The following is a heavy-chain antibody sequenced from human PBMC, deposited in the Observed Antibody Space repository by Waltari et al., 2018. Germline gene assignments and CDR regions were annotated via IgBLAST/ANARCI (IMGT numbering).Heavy chain of an antibody. J-gene: IGHJ4*02. Sequence: QLQLQESGPGLVKPSETLSLTCTVSGGSISSSSYYWGWIRQPPGKGLEWIGSIYYSGRTDYNPSLKSRVTMSVDTSKNQFSLKLSSVTAADTAVYYCARGVGATLEFDYWGQGTLVIVSS. CDR2: IYYSGRT. CDR1: GGSISSSSYY. CDR3: ARGVGATLEFDY. D-gene: IGHD1-26*01. V-gene: IGHV4-39*07.